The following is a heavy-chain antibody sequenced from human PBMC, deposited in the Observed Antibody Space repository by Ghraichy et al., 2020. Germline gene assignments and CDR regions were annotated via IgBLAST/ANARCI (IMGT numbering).Heavy chain of an antibody. CDR2: INHSGST. CDR3: ARGRYWYYYDSRGSAYYFDY. Sequence: SETLSLTCAVYGGSFSGYYWSWIRQPPGKGLEWIGEINHSGSTNYNPSLKSRVTISVDTSKNQFSLKLSSVTAADTAVYYCARGRYWYYYDSRGSAYYFDYWGQGTLVTVSS. J-gene: IGHJ4*02. V-gene: IGHV4-34*01. D-gene: IGHD3-22*01. CDR1: GGSFSGYY.